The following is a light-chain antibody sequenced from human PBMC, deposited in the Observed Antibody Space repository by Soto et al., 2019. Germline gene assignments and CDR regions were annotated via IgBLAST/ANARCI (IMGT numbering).Light chain of an antibody. Sequence: EIVLTQSPGTLSLSPGERATLSCRASQSVSSSYLAWYQQKTGQAPRLLIYGASSRATGIPDRFSGSGAGTDFILTISRLEPEDFAVYYCQQYGSSRTFGQGTKVDIK. CDR3: QQYGSSRT. CDR1: QSVSSSY. J-gene: IGKJ1*01. V-gene: IGKV3-20*01. CDR2: GAS.